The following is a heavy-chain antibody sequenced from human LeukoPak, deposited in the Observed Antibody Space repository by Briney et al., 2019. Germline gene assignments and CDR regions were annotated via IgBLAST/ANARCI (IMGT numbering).Heavy chain of an antibody. J-gene: IGHJ4*02. CDR2: IIPIFGTA. D-gene: IGHD5-12*01. V-gene: IGHV1-69*06. CDR3: ARDRRGESGYDSVPLLY. CDR1: GGTSISYA. Sequence: ASVKVSCKASGGTSISYAISWVRQAPGQGLEWMGGIIPIFGTANYAQKFQGRVTITADKSTSTAYMELSSLRSEDTAVYYCARDRRGESGYDSVPLLYWGQGTLVTVSS.